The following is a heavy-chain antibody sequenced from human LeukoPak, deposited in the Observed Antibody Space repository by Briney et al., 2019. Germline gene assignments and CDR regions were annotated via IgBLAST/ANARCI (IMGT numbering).Heavy chain of an antibody. J-gene: IGHJ4*02. CDR2: ISAYNGNT. CDR3: ARDSRYYYGSGSCDY. CDR1: GYTFTSYG. D-gene: IGHD3-10*01. Sequence: GASVTVSCKASGYTFTSYGISWVRQAPGQGLEWMGWISAYNGNTNYAQKLQGRVTMTTDTSTSTAYMELRSLRSDDTAVYYCARDSRYYYGSGSCDYWGQGTLVTVSS. V-gene: IGHV1-18*01.